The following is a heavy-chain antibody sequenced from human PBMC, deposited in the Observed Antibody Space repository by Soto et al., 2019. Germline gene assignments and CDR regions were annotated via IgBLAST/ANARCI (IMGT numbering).Heavy chain of an antibody. Sequence: SVKVSCKASGGTFSSYGINWVPQAPGQGLEWVGGIVPIYRTADYAQKFQGRVTITADESARTSYMELRSLKSHDTAVYYCVRDSGAKLSSSWGQGTLVTVSS. CDR2: IVPIYRTA. CDR1: GGTFSSYG. CDR3: VRDSGAKLSSS. V-gene: IGHV1-69*13. J-gene: IGHJ4*02. D-gene: IGHD6-13*01.